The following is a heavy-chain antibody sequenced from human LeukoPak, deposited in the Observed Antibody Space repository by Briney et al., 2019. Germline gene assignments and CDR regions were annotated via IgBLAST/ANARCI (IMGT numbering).Heavy chain of an antibody. J-gene: IGHJ4*02. V-gene: IGHV3-66*01. CDR3: AREWQGGIAAAGTRIEGDY. Sequence: GGSLRLSCAASGLSANTKNRDGVRQAPGKGLERVSSIKSDAGTDYVDSVRGTFTTSRDDSKNTLYLQMSSLRVEDTAVYYCAREWQGGIAAAGTRIEGDYWGQGTLVAVSS. CDR2: IKSDAGT. CDR1: GLSANTKN. D-gene: IGHD6-13*01.